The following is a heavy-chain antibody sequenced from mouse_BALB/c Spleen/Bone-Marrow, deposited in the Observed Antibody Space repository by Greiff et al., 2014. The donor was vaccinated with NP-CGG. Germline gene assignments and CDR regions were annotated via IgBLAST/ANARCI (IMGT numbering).Heavy chain of an antibody. CDR3: TRTGTGYFDY. J-gene: IGHJ2*01. CDR2: IRLKSNNYTT. V-gene: IGHV6-6*02. Sequence: EVMLVESGGGLVQPGGSMKLSCVASGFTFSSYWMNWVRQSPEKGLEWVAEIRLKSNNYTTHYAESVKGRFTISRDDSKSSVYLQINNLRAEDTGIYYCTRTGTGYFDYWGQGTTLTVSS. CDR1: GFTFSSYW. D-gene: IGHD4-1*01.